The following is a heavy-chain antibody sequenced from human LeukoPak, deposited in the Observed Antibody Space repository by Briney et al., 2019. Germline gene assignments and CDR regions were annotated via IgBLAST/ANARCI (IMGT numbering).Heavy chain of an antibody. J-gene: IGHJ3*02. Sequence: GASVTVSYKASGYTFTSYYMHWVRQAPAQGREGMGIINPSGGSTSYAQKFQGRVTMTRDTSTSTVYMELSSLRSEDTAVYYCARDRGGAKSAFDIWGQGTMVTVSS. CDR2: INPSGGST. D-gene: IGHD3-10*01. V-gene: IGHV1-46*01. CDR1: GYTFTSYY. CDR3: ARDRGGAKSAFDI.